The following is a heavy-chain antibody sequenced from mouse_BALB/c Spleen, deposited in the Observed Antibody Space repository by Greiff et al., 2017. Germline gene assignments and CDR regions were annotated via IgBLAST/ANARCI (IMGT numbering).Heavy chain of an antibody. CDR2: ISDGGSYT. V-gene: IGHV5-4*02. Sequence: EVKLEESGGGLVKPGGSLKLSCAASGFTFSDYYMYWVRQTPEKRLEWVATISDGGSYTYYPDSVKGRFTISRDNAKNNLYLQMSSLKSEDTAMYYCARDPGGYDDYWGQGTTLTVSS. D-gene: IGHD2-2*01. CDR1: GFTFSDYY. CDR3: ARDPGGYDDY. J-gene: IGHJ2*01.